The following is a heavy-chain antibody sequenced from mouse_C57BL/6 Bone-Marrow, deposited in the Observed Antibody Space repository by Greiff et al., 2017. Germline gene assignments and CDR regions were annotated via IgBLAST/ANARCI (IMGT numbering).Heavy chain of an antibody. CDR2: ISYAGSN. CDR3: SKDYYYAMDY. CDR1: GYSITSGYY. V-gene: IGHV3-6*01. Sequence: VQLKESGPGLVKPSQSLSLTCSVTGYSITSGYYWNWIRQLPGNKLEWMGYISYAGSNNYNPSLKNRISITWDTSKNQFFLKLNSVTTEDTTTYYYSKDYYYAMDYWGQGTSVTVSS. J-gene: IGHJ4*01.